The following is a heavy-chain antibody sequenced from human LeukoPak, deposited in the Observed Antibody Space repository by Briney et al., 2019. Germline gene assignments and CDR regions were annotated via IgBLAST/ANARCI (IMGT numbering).Heavy chain of an antibody. CDR3: ARDAWMASTPLDY. V-gene: IGHV3-74*01. Sequence: GGSLRLSCAASGFTFSSYWMHWVRQGPGKGLVWVSRISSDGTTTRYADSVKGRFTISRDNTKNTLYLQMNSLRAEDTAVYYCARDAWMASTPLDYWGQGALVTVSS. CDR2: ISSDGTTT. D-gene: IGHD5-24*01. CDR1: GFTFSSYW. J-gene: IGHJ4*02.